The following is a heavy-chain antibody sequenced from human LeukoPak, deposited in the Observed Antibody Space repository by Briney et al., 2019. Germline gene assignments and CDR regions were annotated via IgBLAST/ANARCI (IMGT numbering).Heavy chain of an antibody. J-gene: IGHJ3*02. D-gene: IGHD1-26*01. CDR2: INPSGGST. CDR3: ARNGFASGSYYVDPANYDAFDI. Sequence: ASVKVSCKASGYTFTSYYMHWVRQAPGQGLEWMGTINPSGGSTSYAQKFQGRVTMTRDTSTSTVYMELSSLRSEDTAVYYCARNGFASGSYYVDPANYDAFDIWGQGTMVTVSS. CDR1: GYTFTSYY. V-gene: IGHV1-46*01.